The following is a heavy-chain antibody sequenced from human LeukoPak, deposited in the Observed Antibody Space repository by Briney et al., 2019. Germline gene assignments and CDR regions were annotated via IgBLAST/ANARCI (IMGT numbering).Heavy chain of an antibody. Sequence: SETLSLTCAVYGGSFSGYYWSWLRQPPGKGLEWIGEINHSGGTNYNPSLKSRVTISVDTSKNQFSLKLSSVTAADTAVYYCARNRRGYSYGLYYYYGMDVWGKGTTVTVSS. V-gene: IGHV4-34*01. CDR2: INHSGGT. CDR1: GGSFSGYY. J-gene: IGHJ6*04. CDR3: ARNRRGYSYGLYYYYGMDV. D-gene: IGHD5-18*01.